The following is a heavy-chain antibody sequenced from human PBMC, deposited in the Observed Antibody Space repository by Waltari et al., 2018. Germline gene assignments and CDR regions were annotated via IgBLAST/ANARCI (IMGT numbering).Heavy chain of an antibody. CDR2: IYHTGTT. Sequence: QVQLQESGPGLVKPSETLSLTCSVSGASVSSVSYYWGWNRQAPGKGLQWIGNIYHTGTTHYHPPPARRVIITVDTSKNQFSLNMTSVTAADTAVYYCASVDSRSSDLWGRGTLVSVSS. CDR3: ASVDSRSSDL. CDR1: GASVSSVSYY. J-gene: IGHJ2*01. V-gene: IGHV4-61*01. D-gene: IGHD2-21*01.